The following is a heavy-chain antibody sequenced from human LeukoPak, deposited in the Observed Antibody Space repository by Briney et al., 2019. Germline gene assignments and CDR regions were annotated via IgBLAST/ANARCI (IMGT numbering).Heavy chain of an antibody. V-gene: IGHV4-61*01. J-gene: IGHJ5*02. CDR1: GGSISSGSYY. D-gene: IGHD3-9*01. CDR3: AREVSRWGYIYDILTEGWFDP. CDR2: IYYSGST. Sequence: SETLSLTCTVSGGSISSGSYYWSWIRQPPGKGLEWIGYIYYSGSTNYNPSLKSRVTISVDTSKNQFSLKLSSVTAADTAVYYCAREVSRWGYIYDILTEGWFDPWGQGTLVTVSS.